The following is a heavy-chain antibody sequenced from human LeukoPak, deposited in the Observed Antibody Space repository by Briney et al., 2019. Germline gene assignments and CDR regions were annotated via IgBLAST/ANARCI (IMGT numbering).Heavy chain of an antibody. Sequence: SGTLSLTCAVSGGSISSSNWWSWVRQPPGKGLEWIGEIYHSGSTNYNPSLKSRVTISVDKSKNQFSLKLSSVTAADTAVYYCARYRGQQLWIYAFDIWGQGTMVTVSS. D-gene: IGHD6-13*01. V-gene: IGHV4-4*02. CDR1: GGSISSSNW. CDR2: IYHSGST. J-gene: IGHJ3*02. CDR3: ARYRGQQLWIYAFDI.